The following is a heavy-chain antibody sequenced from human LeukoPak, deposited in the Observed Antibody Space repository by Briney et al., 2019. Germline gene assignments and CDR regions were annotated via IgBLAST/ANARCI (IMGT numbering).Heavy chain of an antibody. V-gene: IGHV3-11*06. CDR3: ARDRAVAGTADMDY. Sequence: SGGSLRLSCAASGFTFSDYYMSWIRQAPGKGLEWVSYISSSSSYTNYADSVKGQFTISRDNAKNSLYLQMISLRAEDTAVYYCARDRAVAGTADMDYWGQGTLVTVSS. CDR2: ISSSSSYT. J-gene: IGHJ4*02. D-gene: IGHD6-19*01. CDR1: GFTFSDYY.